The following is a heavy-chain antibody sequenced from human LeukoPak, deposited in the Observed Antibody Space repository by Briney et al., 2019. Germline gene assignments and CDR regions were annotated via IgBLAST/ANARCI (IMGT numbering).Heavy chain of an antibody. D-gene: IGHD6-13*01. CDR3: ARDGGSWYVGWFDP. CDR2: IYYSGST. Sequence: SETLSLTCTVSGGSISSYYWSWIRQPPGKGLEWIGYIYYSGSTNYNPSLKSRVTISVDTSKNQFSLKLSSVTAADTAVYYCARDGGSWYVGWFDPWGQGTLVTVSS. CDR1: GGSISSYY. J-gene: IGHJ5*02. V-gene: IGHV4-59*12.